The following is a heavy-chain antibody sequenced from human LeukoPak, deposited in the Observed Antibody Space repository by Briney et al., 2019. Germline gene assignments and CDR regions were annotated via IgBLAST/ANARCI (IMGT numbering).Heavy chain of an antibody. Sequence: GGSLRLSCAASGFTFSSYWMSWVRQAPGKGLEWVANIKQDGSEKYYVDSVKGRFTISRDNAKNSLYLQMNSLRAEDTAVYYCAREIYGDRHPKYSSGWYPGDYWGQGTLVTVSS. D-gene: IGHD6-19*01. CDR2: IKQDGSEK. CDR1: GFTFSSYW. J-gene: IGHJ4*02. CDR3: AREIYGDRHPKYSSGWYPGDY. V-gene: IGHV3-7*01.